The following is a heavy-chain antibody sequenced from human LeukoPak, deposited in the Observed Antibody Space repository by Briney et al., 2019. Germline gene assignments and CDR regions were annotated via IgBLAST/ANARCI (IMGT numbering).Heavy chain of an antibody. Sequence: GGSLRLSCAASGFTFNSYGMHWVRQAPGKGLEWVALIWYDGGNKYYADSVKGRFTISRDNSQYTLYLQMNSLRAEDTAVYYCARVNTNYYVPVNYGMDVWGQGTTVTVSS. CDR2: IWYDGGNK. V-gene: IGHV3-33*01. J-gene: IGHJ6*02. CDR3: ARVNTNYYVPVNYGMDV. CDR1: GFTFNSYG. D-gene: IGHD3-16*01.